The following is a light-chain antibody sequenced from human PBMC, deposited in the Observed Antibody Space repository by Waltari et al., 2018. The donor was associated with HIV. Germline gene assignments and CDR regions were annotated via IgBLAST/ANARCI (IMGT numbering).Light chain of an antibody. CDR2: GAS. CDR1: HSINTN. CDR3: QQYKNWPYT. Sequence: EIVMPQSPATLSVSPGERATLSCRASHSINTNLAWYQQKPGQAPRLLIYGASTRATGIPARFSGSGSATEFALTISSLQSGDFAVYFCQQYKNWPYTFGQGTKLEIK. J-gene: IGKJ2*01. V-gene: IGKV3-15*01.